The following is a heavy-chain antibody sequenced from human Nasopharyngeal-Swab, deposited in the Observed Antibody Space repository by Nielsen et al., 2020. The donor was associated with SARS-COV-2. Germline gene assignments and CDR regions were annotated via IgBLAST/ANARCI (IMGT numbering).Heavy chain of an antibody. Sequence: ASVKASCKASGYTFTSYAMHWVRQAPGQRLEWMGWINAGNGNTKYSQKFQGRVTITRDTSASTAYMELSSLRSEDTAVYYCARGVWFGELLFDYWGQGTLVTVSS. V-gene: IGHV1-3*01. J-gene: IGHJ4*02. CDR1: GYTFTSYA. D-gene: IGHD3-10*01. CDR2: INAGNGNT. CDR3: ARGVWFGELLFDY.